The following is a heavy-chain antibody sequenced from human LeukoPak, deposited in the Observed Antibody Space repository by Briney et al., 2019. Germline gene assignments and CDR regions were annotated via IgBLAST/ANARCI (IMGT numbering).Heavy chain of an antibody. CDR1: GFTFSSYS. D-gene: IGHD2-15*01. CDR3: ARDILRGYNWNDS. CDR2: ISSSSSYI. Sequence: GESLRLSCAASGFTFSSYSMNWVRQAPGKGLEWVSSISSSSSYIYYADSVKGRFTISRDNAKNSLYLQMNSLRAEDTAVYYCARDILRGYNWNDSWGQGTLVTVSS. J-gene: IGHJ5*01. V-gene: IGHV3-21*01.